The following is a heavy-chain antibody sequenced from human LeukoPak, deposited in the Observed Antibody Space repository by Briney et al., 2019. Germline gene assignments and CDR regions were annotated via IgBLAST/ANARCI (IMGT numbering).Heavy chain of an antibody. D-gene: IGHD2-2*01. CDR2: INHSGST. CDR3: ARVEYQLLYNWFDP. CDR1: GGSFSGYY. V-gene: IGHV4-34*01. J-gene: IGHJ5*02. Sequence: SETLSLTCAVYGGSFSGYYWSWIRQPPGKGLERIGEINHSGSTNYNPSLKSRVTISVDTSKNQFSLKLSSVTAADTAVYYCARVEYQLLYNWFDPWGQGTLVTVSS.